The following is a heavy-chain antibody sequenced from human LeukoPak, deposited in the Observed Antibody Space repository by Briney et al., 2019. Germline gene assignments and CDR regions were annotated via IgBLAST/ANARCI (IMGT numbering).Heavy chain of an antibody. Sequence: PGGSLRLSCAASGFTFDDYGMSWVRQAPGKGLEWVSGINWNGGSTGYADSVKGRFTISRDNAKNSLYLQMNSLRAEDTALYYCAKDDSSGYYYYYMDVWGKGTTVTISS. CDR3: AKDDSSGYYYYYMDV. CDR2: INWNGGST. D-gene: IGHD3-22*01. V-gene: IGHV3-20*04. CDR1: GFTFDDYG. J-gene: IGHJ6*03.